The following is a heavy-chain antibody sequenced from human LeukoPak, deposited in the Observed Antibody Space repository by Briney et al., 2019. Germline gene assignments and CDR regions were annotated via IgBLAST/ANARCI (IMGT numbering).Heavy chain of an antibody. CDR1: GFTFSSYG. V-gene: IGHV3-NL1*01. Sequence: GGSLRLSCAASGFTFSSYGMHWVRQAPGKGLEWVSVIYSGGSTYYADSVKGRFTISRDNSKNTLYLQMNSLRAEDTAVYYCARETYDYVWGSYRYWYFDYWGQGTLVTVSS. CDR3: ARETYDYVWGSYRYWYFDY. J-gene: IGHJ4*02. CDR2: IYSGGST. D-gene: IGHD3-16*02.